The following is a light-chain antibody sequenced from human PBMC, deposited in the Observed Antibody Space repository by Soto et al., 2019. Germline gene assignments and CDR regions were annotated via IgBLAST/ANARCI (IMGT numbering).Light chain of an antibody. CDR2: DAS. V-gene: IGKV3-20*01. CDR3: QQYGRSPLT. Sequence: EIVLTQSPDTLSLSPGERATLSCRASQSVRNNYLAWYQQKPGQAPRFLIYDASTRATGIPDRFSGSGSGTDFTVTISRLEPEDFAVYSCQQYGRSPLTFGGGTKVEIK. J-gene: IGKJ4*01. CDR1: QSVRNNY.